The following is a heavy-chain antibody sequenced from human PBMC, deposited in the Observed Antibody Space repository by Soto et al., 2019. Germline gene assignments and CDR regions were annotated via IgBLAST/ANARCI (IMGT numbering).Heavy chain of an antibody. J-gene: IGHJ4*02. Sequence: ASVKVSCKVSGYTLTELSMHWVRQALGKGLEWMGGFDPEDGETIYAQKFQGRVTMTEDTSTDTAYMELSSLRSEDTAVYYCATIENYYGSGSYPGLDYWGQGTLVTVSS. V-gene: IGHV1-24*01. D-gene: IGHD3-10*01. CDR1: GYTLTELS. CDR3: ATIENYYGSGSYPGLDY. CDR2: FDPEDGET.